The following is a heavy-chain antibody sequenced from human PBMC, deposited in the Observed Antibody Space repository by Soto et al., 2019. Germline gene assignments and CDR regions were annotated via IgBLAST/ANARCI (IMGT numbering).Heavy chain of an antibody. CDR1: GGSISSYY. CDR2: IYYSGST. Sequence: PSETLSLTCTVSGGSISSYYWSWIRQPPGKGLEWIGYIYYSGSTNYNPSLKSRVTISVDTSKNQFSLKLSSVTAADTAVYYCARDGGWELLRGIFDPWGQGTLVTVSS. V-gene: IGHV4-59*01. D-gene: IGHD1-26*01. J-gene: IGHJ5*02. CDR3: ARDGGWELLRGIFDP.